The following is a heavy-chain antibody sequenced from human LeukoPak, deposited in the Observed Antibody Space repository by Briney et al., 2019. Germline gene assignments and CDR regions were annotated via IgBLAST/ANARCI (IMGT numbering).Heavy chain of an antibody. CDR3: ARHRRGGAVAGTGRRNYYYYYMDV. D-gene: IGHD6-19*01. Sequence: SETLSLTCTVSGGSLSSYYWSWIRQPPEKGLEGIGYIYYSGSTNYNPSLKSRVTISVDTSKNQFSLKLSSVTAADTAVYYCARHRRGGAVAGTGRRNYYYYYMDVWGKGTTVTISS. CDR2: IYYSGST. J-gene: IGHJ6*03. V-gene: IGHV4-59*01. CDR1: GGSLSSYY.